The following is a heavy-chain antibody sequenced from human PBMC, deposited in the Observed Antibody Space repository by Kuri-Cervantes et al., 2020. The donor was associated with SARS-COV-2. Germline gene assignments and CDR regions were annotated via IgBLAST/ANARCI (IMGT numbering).Heavy chain of an antibody. D-gene: IGHD2-15*01. V-gene: IGHV4-34*01. J-gene: IGHJ6*02. CDR1: GGSFSGYY. Sequence: GSLRLSCAVYGGSFSGYYWSWIRESPGKGLEWIGEINHSGSTNYNPSLKSRVTISVDTSKNQFSLKLSSVTAADTAVYYCARGRGEGYCSGGSCYPGGKYYYYYYGMDVWGQGTTVTVSS. CDR2: INHSGST. CDR3: ARGRGEGYCSGGSCYPGGKYYYYYYGMDV.